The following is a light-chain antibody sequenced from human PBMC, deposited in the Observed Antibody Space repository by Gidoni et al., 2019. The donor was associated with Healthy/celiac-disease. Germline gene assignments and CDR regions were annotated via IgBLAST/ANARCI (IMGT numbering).Light chain of an antibody. J-gene: IGLJ2*01. CDR2: DVS. V-gene: IGLV2-11*01. Sequence: QSALTQPRSVSGSTGQAVTISCTGTSSDVGGYNYVSWYQQHPGNAPKLMIYDVSKRPSGVPDRFSGSKSGNTASLTISGLQAEDEADYYCCSYAGSYTLVFGGGTKLTVL. CDR3: CSYAGSYTLV. CDR1: SSDVGGYNY.